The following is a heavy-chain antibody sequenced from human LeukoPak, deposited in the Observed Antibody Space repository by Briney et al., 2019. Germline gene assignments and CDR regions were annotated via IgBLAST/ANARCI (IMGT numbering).Heavy chain of an antibody. J-gene: IGHJ4*02. CDR3: ARERRDAFDY. CDR2: ISYDGSNK. CDR1: GFTFSSYA. V-gene: IGHV3-30-3*01. Sequence: GRSLRLSCAASGFTFSSYAVHWVRQAPGKGLEWVAVISYDGSNKYYADSVKGRFTISRDNSKNTLYLQMNSLRAEDTAAYYCARERRDAFDYWGQGTLVTVSS.